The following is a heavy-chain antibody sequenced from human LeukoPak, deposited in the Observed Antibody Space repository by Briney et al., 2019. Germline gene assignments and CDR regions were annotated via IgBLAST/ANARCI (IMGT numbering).Heavy chain of an antibody. J-gene: IGHJ2*01. CDR2: INHSGST. Sequence: SETLSLTCAVYGGSFSGYYWSWIRQPPGKGLEWIGEINHSGSTNYNPSIKSRVTISVDTCKNQFSLKLSSVTAADTAVYYCARGGRRYFDLWGRGTLVTVSS. CDR3: ARGGRRYFDL. V-gene: IGHV4-34*01. CDR1: GGSFSGYY.